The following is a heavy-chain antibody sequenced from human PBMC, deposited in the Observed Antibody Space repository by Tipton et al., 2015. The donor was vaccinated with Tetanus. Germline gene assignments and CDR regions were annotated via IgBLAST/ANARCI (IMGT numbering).Heavy chain of an antibody. J-gene: IGHJ3*02. V-gene: IGHV4-34*01. D-gene: IGHD3-16*01. CDR3: ARLRPSRQTWPRDPVALVPTFMRPPVGAFDI. CDR1: GFTVSSNY. CDR2: VSQSGSA. Sequence: LRLSCAASGFTVSSNYMNWVRQAPGKGLEWIGEVSQSGSANYNPSLRSRVTISVDTSRKQFSLSLTSMTAADAAVYFCARLRPSRQTWPRDPVALVPTFMRPPVGAFDIWGQGTVVTVSS.